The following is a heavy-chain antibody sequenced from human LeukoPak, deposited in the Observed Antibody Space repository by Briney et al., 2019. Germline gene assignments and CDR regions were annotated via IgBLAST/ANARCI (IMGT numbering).Heavy chain of an antibody. J-gene: IGHJ3*02. D-gene: IGHD3-3*01. CDR3: ARDANRFLEWFGDAFNI. V-gene: IGHV3-21*01. CDR1: GFTFSSYS. CDR2: ISSSSSYI. Sequence: PGGSLRLSCAASGFTFSSYSMNWVRQAPGKGLEWVSSISSSSSYIYYADSVKGRSTISRDNAKNSLYLQMSSLRAEDTAVYYCARDANRFLEWFGDAFNIWGQGTMVTVSS.